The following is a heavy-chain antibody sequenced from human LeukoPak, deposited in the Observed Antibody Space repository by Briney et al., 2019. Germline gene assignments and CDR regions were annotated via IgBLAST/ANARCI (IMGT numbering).Heavy chain of an antibody. CDR3: AKDPTGRGWFRMGGVYGMDV. Sequence: PGESLRLSCAASGFTFSSYAMSWVRQAPGKGLEWVSAISGSGGSTYYADSVKGRFTISRDNSKNTLYLQMNCLRAEDTAVYYCAKDPTGRGWFRMGGVYGMDVWGQGTTVTVSS. J-gene: IGHJ6*02. D-gene: IGHD6-19*01. CDR2: ISGSGGST. V-gene: IGHV3-23*01. CDR1: GFTFSSYA.